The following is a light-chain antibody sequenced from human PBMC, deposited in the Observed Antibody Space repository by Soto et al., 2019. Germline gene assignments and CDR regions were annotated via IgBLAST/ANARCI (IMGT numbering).Light chain of an antibody. V-gene: IGKV3-11*01. Sequence: TQSPGTLSLSPGERATLSCRASQSVSSYLAWYQQNPGQPPRLLIYDASKRATGIPARFSGSGSGTDFTLTIGSLEAEDFAVYYCHQRSNWLDTFGQGTRLEI. CDR2: DAS. CDR3: HQRSNWLDT. CDR1: QSVSSY. J-gene: IGKJ5*01.